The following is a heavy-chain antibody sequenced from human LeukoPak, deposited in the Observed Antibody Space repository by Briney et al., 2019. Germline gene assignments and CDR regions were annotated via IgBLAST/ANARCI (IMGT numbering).Heavy chain of an antibody. Sequence: SETLSLTCAVYGVSFSGYYWSWIRQPPGKGLEWIGEINHSGSTNYNPSLKSRVTISVDTSKNQFSLKLSSVTAADTAVYYCARSRGYRAAFDIWGQGTMVTVSS. D-gene: IGHD5-18*01. CDR2: INHSGST. V-gene: IGHV4-34*01. J-gene: IGHJ3*02. CDR3: ARSRGYRAAFDI. CDR1: GVSFSGYY.